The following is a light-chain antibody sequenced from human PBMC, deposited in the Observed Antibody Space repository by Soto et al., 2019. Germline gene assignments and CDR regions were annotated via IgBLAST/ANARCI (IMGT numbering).Light chain of an antibody. CDR2: DVS. Sequence: QSALTQPASVSGSPGQSITISCTGTSSDVGGYNYVYWYQQHPGKAPKLMIYDVSNRPSGVSNRFSGSKSGNTASLTISGLQAEDEADYYCSSYTSSSTSSYVFGTGTKLTVL. CDR1: SSDVGGYNY. V-gene: IGLV2-14*01. J-gene: IGLJ1*01. CDR3: SSYTSSSTSSYV.